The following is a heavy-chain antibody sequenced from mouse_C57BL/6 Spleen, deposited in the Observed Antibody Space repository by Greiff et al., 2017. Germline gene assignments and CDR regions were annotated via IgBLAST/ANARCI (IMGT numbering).Heavy chain of an antibody. J-gene: IGHJ2*01. CDR1: GFTFSSYT. CDR2: ISGGGGNT. D-gene: IGHD1-1*01. Sequence: EVNVVESGGSLVKPGGSLKLSCAASGFTFSSYTMSWVRQTPEKRLEWVATISGGGGNTYYPDSVKGRFTISRDNAKNTLYLQMSSLRSEDTALYYCARRLRYYFDYWGQGTTLTVSS. CDR3: ARRLRYYFDY. V-gene: IGHV5-9*01.